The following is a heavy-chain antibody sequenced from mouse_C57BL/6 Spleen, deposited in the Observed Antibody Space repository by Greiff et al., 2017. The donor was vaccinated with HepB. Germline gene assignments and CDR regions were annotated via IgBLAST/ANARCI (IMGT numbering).Heavy chain of an antibody. J-gene: IGHJ3*01. CDR1: GYSFTDYN. CDR2: INPNYGTT. CDR3: ALGDDYDGVEWFAY. V-gene: IGHV1-39*01. D-gene: IGHD2-4*01. Sequence: EVQLQQSGPELVKPGASVKISCKASGYSFTDYNMNWVKQSNGKSLEWIGVINPNYGTTSYNQKFKGKATLTVDQSSSTAYMQLNSLTSEDSAVYYCALGDDYDGVEWFAYWGQGTLVTVSA.